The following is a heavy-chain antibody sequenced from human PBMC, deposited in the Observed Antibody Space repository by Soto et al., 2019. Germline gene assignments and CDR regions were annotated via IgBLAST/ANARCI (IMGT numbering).Heavy chain of an antibody. CDR2: ISSGGNTK. CDR1: GFTFSRYS. CDR3: ARVAY. J-gene: IGHJ4*02. Sequence: EVQLVESGGGLVKPGGSLRLSCVASGFTFSRYSINWLRQAPGKGLEWVSSISSGGNTKSYANSVKGRFTISRDNAKNSLYLEMNRLRPEDTAVYYCARVAYWGQGTLVTVSS. V-gene: IGHV3-21*06.